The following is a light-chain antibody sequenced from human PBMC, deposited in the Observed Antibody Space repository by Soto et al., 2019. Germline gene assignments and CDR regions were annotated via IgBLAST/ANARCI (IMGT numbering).Light chain of an antibody. CDR2: DVS. Sequence: SVLTQPASVSGSPGQSITISCTGTSSDVGGYNYVSWYQRHPGKAPKLMIYDVSNRPSGVSNRFSGSKSGNTASLTISGLQAEDEADYYCSSYTSSSTLAFGGGTKVTVL. CDR3: SSYTSSSTLA. J-gene: IGLJ2*01. CDR1: SSDVGGYNY. V-gene: IGLV2-14*01.